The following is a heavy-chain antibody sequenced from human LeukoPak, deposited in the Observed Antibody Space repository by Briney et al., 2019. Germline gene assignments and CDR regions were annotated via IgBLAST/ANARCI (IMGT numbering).Heavy chain of an antibody. D-gene: IGHD3-22*01. CDR2: INYSGST. CDR3: ARHSARYYDSSGFYYWYFDL. Sequence: SETLSLTCTVSGGSISSYYWSWIRQPPGKGLEWIGYINYSGSTNYNPSLKSRLSISVDTSKNQFSLKLSSVTAADTAVYYCARHSARYYDSSGFYYWYFDLWGRGTLVTVSS. CDR1: GGSISSYY. J-gene: IGHJ2*01. V-gene: IGHV4-59*08.